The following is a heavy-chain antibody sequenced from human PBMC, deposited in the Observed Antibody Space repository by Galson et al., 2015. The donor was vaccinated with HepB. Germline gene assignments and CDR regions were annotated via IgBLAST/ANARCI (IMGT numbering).Heavy chain of an antibody. Sequence: SVKVSCKASGGTFSSYAISWVRQAPGQGLEWMGGIIPIFGTANYAQKFQGRVTITADKSTSTAYMELSSLRSEDTAVYYCARADYYDSSGYYFDAFDIWGQGTMVTVSS. D-gene: IGHD3-22*01. J-gene: IGHJ3*02. CDR1: GGTFSSYA. V-gene: IGHV1-69*06. CDR3: ARADYYDSSGYYFDAFDI. CDR2: IIPIFGTA.